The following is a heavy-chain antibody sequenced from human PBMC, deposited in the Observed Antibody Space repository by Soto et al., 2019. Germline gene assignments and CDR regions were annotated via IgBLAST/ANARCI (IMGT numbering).Heavy chain of an antibody. V-gene: IGHV3-23*01. D-gene: IGHD3-10*01. J-gene: IGHJ4*02. CDR3: ARGSTDSYPGSRIFDF. CDR1: GLTFGSRA. Sequence: SGGSLRLSCVASGLTFGSRAMTWVRQAPGEGLQWVSTITDTGGDAKYADSVRGRFVISRDSSKKTLYLQMTSLTAEDSAMYYCARGSTDSYPGSRIFDFWGRGTLVTVSS. CDR2: ITDTGGDA.